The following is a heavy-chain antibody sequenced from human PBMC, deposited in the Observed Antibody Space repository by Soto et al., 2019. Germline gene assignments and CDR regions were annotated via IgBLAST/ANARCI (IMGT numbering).Heavy chain of an antibody. D-gene: IGHD3-10*01. J-gene: IGHJ4*02. V-gene: IGHV4-4*02. CDR2: IYHSGST. CDR1: GGSISSSNW. Sequence: QVQLQESGPGLVKPSGTLSLTCAVSGGSISSSNWWSWVRQPPGKGLQWIGEIYHSGSTNYIPSLKXRXTXSXXKSRNQFSRKLSSVTAADTAVYYCARRWGEGRVDYWGQGTLVTVSS. CDR3: ARRWGEGRVDY.